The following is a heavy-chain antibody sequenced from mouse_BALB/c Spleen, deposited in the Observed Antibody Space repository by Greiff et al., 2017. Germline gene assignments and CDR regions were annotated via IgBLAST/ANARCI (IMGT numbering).Heavy chain of an antibody. Sequence: VQLQQSGAELVKPGASVKLSCKASGYTFTSYYMYWVKQRPGQGLEWIGEINPSNGGTNFNEKFKSKATLTVDKSSSTAYMQLSSLTSEDSAVYYCTREDGYYVGYFDYWGQGTTLTVSS. V-gene: IGHV1S81*02. J-gene: IGHJ2*01. D-gene: IGHD2-3*01. CDR3: TREDGYYVGYFDY. CDR2: INPSNGGT. CDR1: GYTFTSYY.